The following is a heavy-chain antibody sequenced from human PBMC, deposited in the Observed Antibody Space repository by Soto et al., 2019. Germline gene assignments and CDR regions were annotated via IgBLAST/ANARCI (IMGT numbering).Heavy chain of an antibody. CDR2: IYYSGST. CDR3: ARVHMYCTNGVCFPYYFDY. CDR1: GGSISSGDYY. D-gene: IGHD2-8*01. V-gene: IGHV4-30-4*01. Sequence: SETLSLTCTVSGGSISSGDYYWSWIRQPPGKGLEWIGYIYYSGSTYYNPSLKSRVTISVDTSKNQFSLKLSSVTAADTAVYYCARVHMYCTNGVCFPYYFDYWGEVTLVT. J-gene: IGHJ4*02.